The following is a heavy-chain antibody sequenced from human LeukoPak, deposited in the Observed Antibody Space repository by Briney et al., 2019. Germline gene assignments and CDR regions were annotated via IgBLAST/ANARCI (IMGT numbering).Heavy chain of an antibody. CDR1: GFTFSSYG. D-gene: IGHD6-13*01. Sequence: GGSLRLSCAASGFTFSSYGMNWVRQAPGKGLEWVSSISSSSSYTYYADSVKGRFTISRDNAKNSLYLQMNSLRAEDTAVYYCAREKAAAGTMGYYYMDVWGKGTTVTVSS. CDR2: ISSSSSYT. J-gene: IGHJ6*03. CDR3: AREKAAAGTMGYYYMDV. V-gene: IGHV3-21*01.